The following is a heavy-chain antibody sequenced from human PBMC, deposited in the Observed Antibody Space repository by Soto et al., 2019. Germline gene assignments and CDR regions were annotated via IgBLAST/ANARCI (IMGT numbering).Heavy chain of an antibody. D-gene: IGHD5-18*01. CDR2: IYWDHSE. J-gene: IGHJ2*01. CDR3: VHTLRWLYFDL. CDR1: GFSLSTSGVG. V-gene: IGHV2-5*02. Sequence: QITLKESAPTLVQPTQTLTLTCTFSGFSLSTSGVGVGWIRQPPGKALEWLALIYWDHSERYSPSLKSRLTVTKDTAKIQVVLTLTNLDPVDTATDFCVHTLRWLYFDLWGRGTLVTVSS.